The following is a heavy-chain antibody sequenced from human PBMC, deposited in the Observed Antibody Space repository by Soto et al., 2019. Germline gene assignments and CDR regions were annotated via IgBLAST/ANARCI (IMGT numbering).Heavy chain of an antibody. D-gene: IGHD6-19*01. CDR1: GGSFSGYY. V-gene: IGHV4-34*01. CDR3: ARFVAVAGTPHYFDY. J-gene: IGHJ4*02. CDR2: INHSGST. Sequence: SETLSLTCAVYGGSFSGYYWSWIRQPPGKGLEWIGEINHSGSTNYNPSLKSRVTISVDTSKNQFSLKLSSVTAADTAVYYCARFVAVAGTPHYFDYWGQGTLVTVSS.